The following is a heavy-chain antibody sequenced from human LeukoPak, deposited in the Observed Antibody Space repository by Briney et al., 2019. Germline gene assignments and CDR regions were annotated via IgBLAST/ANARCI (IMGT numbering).Heavy chain of an antibody. Sequence: SETLSLTCTVSGGSISSYYWTWIRQPPGKGLECIGTIYHSGSTYYNPSLKSRVTISVDTSKNQFSLKLNSVTAADTAVYYCARIYSSSWFLNWFDPWGQGTLVTVSS. CDR1: GGSISSYY. CDR3: ARIYSSSWFLNWFDP. J-gene: IGHJ5*02. D-gene: IGHD6-13*01. V-gene: IGHV4-59*08. CDR2: IYHSGST.